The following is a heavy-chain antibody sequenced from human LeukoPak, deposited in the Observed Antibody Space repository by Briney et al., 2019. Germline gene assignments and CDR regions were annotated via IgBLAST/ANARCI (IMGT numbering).Heavy chain of an antibody. CDR3: AGSGKMATMPFDY. D-gene: IGHD5-24*01. CDR1: GGSISSGGYY. V-gene: IGHV4-31*03. J-gene: IGHJ4*02. CDR2: IYYSGST. Sequence: SQTLSLTCTVSGGSISSGGYYWSWIRQHPGKGLEWIGYIYYSGSTYYNPSLKSRVTISVDTSKNQFSLKLSSVTAADTAVYYCAGSGKMATMPFDYWGQGTLVTVSS.